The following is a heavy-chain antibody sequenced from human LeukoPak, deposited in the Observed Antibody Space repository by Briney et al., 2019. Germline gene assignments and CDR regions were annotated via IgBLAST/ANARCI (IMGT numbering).Heavy chain of an antibody. J-gene: IGHJ4*02. V-gene: IGHV3-48*02. CDR1: GFTFSNYA. Sequence: GGSLRLSCAASGFTFSNYAMTWVRQAPGKGLEWVSYISPGSNTIYYADSVKGRFTISRDSAKNSLYLQMNSLRDEDTAVYYCARGRLYGSGSYCCFDYWGQGSLVTVSS. CDR3: ARGRLYGSGSYCCFDY. D-gene: IGHD3-10*01. CDR2: ISPGSNTI.